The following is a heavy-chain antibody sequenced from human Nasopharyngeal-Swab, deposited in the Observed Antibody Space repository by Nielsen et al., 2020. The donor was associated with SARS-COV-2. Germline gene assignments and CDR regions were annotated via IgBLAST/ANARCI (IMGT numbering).Heavy chain of an antibody. J-gene: IGHJ4*02. Sequence: VRQALGKGLEWVSAISGSGGSTYYADSVKGRFTISRDNSKNTLYLQMSSLRAEDTAVYYCAKEPFYDFWSGYYWDYWGQGTLVTVSS. CDR2: ISGSGGST. CDR3: AKEPFYDFWSGYYWDY. D-gene: IGHD3-3*01. V-gene: IGHV3-23*01.